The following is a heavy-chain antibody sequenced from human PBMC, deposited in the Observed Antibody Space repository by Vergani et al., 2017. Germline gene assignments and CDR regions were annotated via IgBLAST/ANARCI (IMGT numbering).Heavy chain of an antibody. V-gene: IGHV3-20*04. Sequence: EVQLVESGGGVVRPGGSLRLSCAASGFTFDDYGMSWVRQAPGKGLEWVSGINWNGGSTGYADSVKGRFTISRDNAKNSLYLQMNSLRAEDTALYYCARYYSSTSCYFWGQDYYYYGMDVWGQGTTVTVSS. CDR1: GFTFDDYG. D-gene: IGHD2-2*01. CDR3: ARYYSSTSCYFWGQDYYYYGMDV. J-gene: IGHJ6*02. CDR2: INWNGGST.